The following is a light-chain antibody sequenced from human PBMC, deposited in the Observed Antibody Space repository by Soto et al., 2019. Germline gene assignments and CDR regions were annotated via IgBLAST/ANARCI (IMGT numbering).Light chain of an antibody. J-gene: IGLJ1*01. CDR2: EVS. CDR3: SSYTSSITYV. V-gene: IGLV2-14*01. CDR1: SSDVGGYNY. Sequence: QSVLTQPASVSGSPGQSITISCTGTSSDVGGYNYVSWYQQHPGKAPKLMIYEVSNRPSGVSNPFSGSKSGNTASLTISGLQAEDEADYYCSSYTSSITYVFGTGTKVTVL.